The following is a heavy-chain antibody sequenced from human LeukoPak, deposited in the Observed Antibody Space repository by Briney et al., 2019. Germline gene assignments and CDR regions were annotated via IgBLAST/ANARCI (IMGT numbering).Heavy chain of an antibody. Sequence: ASVKVSCKASGYTFTSYDINWVRQATRQGLEWMGWMNSNSGNTGYAQKFQARVTFTRFTSMSTAYMELRSLRSEDTAVYYCARGERGYRYGFEYFQKWGQGTLVTVSS. V-gene: IGHV1-8*01. CDR3: ARGERGYRYGFEYFQK. J-gene: IGHJ1*01. CDR1: GYTFTSYD. CDR2: MNSNSGNT. D-gene: IGHD5-18*01.